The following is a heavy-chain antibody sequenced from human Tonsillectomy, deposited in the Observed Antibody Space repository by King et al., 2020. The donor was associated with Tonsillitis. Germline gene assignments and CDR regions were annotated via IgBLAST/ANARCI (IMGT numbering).Heavy chain of an antibody. Sequence: QLVQSGAEVKKPGASVKVSCKASGYTFTSYDINWVRQATGQGLEWMGWMNPNSGNTGYAQKFQGRVTPTRNTPITTAYMELSSLRSEDTAGYYCARSGYSSGGYRGLTDYWGQGTLVTVSS. CDR2: MNPNSGNT. CDR1: GYTFTSYD. CDR3: ARSGYSSGGYRGLTDY. V-gene: IGHV1-8*01. J-gene: IGHJ4*02. D-gene: IGHD6-19*01.